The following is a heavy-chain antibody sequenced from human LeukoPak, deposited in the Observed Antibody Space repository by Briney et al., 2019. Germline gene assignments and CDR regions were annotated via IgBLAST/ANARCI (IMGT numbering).Heavy chain of an antibody. D-gene: IGHD5-24*01. CDR1: GGSFSGYY. CDR2: IHHSGST. V-gene: IGHV4-34*01. J-gene: IGHJ4*02. Sequence: PSETLSLTCAVYGGSFSGYYWSWLRQPPGKGLEWIGEIHHSGSTNYNPSLKSRVTISVDTSKNQFSLKLTSVTAADTAVYYCARSRGWLQSHPLGYWGQGTLVTVSS. CDR3: ARSRGWLQSHPLGY.